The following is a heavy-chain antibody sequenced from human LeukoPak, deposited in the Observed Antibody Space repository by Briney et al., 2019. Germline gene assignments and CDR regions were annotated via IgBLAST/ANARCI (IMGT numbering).Heavy chain of an antibody. D-gene: IGHD6-19*01. CDR2: INHSGST. J-gene: IGHJ6*02. V-gene: IGHV4-34*01. Sequence: SETLSLTCAVYGGSFSGYYWSWIRQPPGKGLEWIGEINHSGSTNYNPSLKSRVTISVDTSKNQFSLKLSSVTAADTAVYYCARYSSGWYYVRYSMDVWGQGTTVTVSS. CDR3: ARYSSGWYYVRYSMDV. CDR1: GGSFSGYY.